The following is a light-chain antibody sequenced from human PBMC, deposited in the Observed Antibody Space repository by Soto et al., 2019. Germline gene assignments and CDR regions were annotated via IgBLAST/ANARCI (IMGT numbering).Light chain of an antibody. J-gene: IGKJ4*01. CDR3: QQLNSYPPFT. V-gene: IGKV3-20*01. Sequence: EIVLTQSPGTLSLSPGERATLSCRASQSVSNSYLAWYQQKPGQAPRLLINGASSRATGIPDRFSGSGSGTDFTLTISRLEPEDFATYYCQQLNSYPPFTFGGGTKVEIK. CDR1: QSVSNSY. CDR2: GAS.